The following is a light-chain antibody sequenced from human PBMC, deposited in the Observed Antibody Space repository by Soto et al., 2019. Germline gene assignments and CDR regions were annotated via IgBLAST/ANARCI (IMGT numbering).Light chain of an antibody. Sequence: EIVVTQSPATLSVSPGERVTLSCRASRTVRSDFAWYQQKPGQAPRLLIYGAFVRATGIPARFSGSGSGTDFTLTISSLQSEDFAVYYCQQYNDWPLTFGGGTKVDFK. CDR1: RTVRSD. V-gene: IGKV3-15*01. CDR2: GAF. CDR3: QQYNDWPLT. J-gene: IGKJ4*01.